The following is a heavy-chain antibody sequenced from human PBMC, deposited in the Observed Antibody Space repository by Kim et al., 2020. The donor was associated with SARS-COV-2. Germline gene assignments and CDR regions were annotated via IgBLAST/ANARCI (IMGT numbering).Heavy chain of an antibody. CDR1: GGSISSYY. D-gene: IGHD5-12*01. CDR2: IYYSGST. CDR3: ARGRGYSGYVARERYYYYGMDV. V-gene: IGHV4-59*01. J-gene: IGHJ6*02. Sequence: SETLSLTCTVSGGSISSYYWSWIRQPPGKGLEWIGYIYYSGSTNYNPSLKSRVTISVDTSKNQFSLKLSSVTAADTAVYYCARGRGYSGYVARERYYYYGMDVWGQGTTVTVSS.